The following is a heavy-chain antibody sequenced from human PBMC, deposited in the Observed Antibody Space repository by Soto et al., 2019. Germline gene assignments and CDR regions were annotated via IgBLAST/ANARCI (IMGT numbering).Heavy chain of an antibody. J-gene: IGHJ4*02. Sequence: GASVKVSCKASAGTFSSYAISWVRQAPGQGLEWMGGIIPIFGTANYAQKFQGRVTITADESTSTAYMELSSLRSEDTAVYYCARGYSGYDEDFDYWGQGTLVTVSS. V-gene: IGHV1-69*01. CDR3: ARGYSGYDEDFDY. D-gene: IGHD5-12*01. CDR1: AGTFSSYA. CDR2: IIPIFGTA.